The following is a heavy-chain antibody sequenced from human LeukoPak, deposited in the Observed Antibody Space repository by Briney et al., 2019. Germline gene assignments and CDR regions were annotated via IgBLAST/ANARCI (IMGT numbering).Heavy chain of an antibody. J-gene: IGHJ2*01. CDR2: ISSSSTI. CDR1: GFTFSDYY. D-gene: IGHD6-19*01. V-gene: IGHV3-69-1*01. CDR3: AREGSSGWVADWYFDL. Sequence: PGGSLRLSCAASGFTFSDYYMNWVRQAPGKGLEWVSYISSSSTIYYADSVKGRFTISRDNAKNSLYLQMNSLRAEDTAVYYCAREGSSGWVADWYFDLWGRGTLVTVSS.